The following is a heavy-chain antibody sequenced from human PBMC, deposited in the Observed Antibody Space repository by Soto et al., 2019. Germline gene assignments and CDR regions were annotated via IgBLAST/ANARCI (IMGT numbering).Heavy chain of an antibody. V-gene: IGHV2-5*02. D-gene: IGHD4-17*01. CDR3: AHRTTTVTWWFDP. Sequence: QITLKESGPTLVKPTQTLTLTCTFSGFSLTTSGVGVGWIRQPPGKALEWVALIYLDDNKRNSPSLKSRLTITKDTSKNQVVPTMTNMDPADTATYFCAHRTTTVTWWFDPWGQGTLVTVSS. J-gene: IGHJ5*02. CDR2: IYLDDNK. CDR1: GFSLTTSGVG.